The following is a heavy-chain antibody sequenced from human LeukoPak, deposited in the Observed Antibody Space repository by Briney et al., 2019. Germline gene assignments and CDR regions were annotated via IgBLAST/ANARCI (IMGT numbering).Heavy chain of an antibody. CDR2: IYFRGST. J-gene: IGHJ5*02. D-gene: IGHD2-2*01. CDR1: GGSLTTSDYY. CDR3: ARQNYCRSTSCYSP. V-gene: IGHV4-30-4*08. Sequence: PSQTLSLTCTVPGGSLTTSDYYWSWIRQPPGRGLEWIGYIYFRGSTYNNPSLKNRVTISVDTSKNQFALKLSSVTAADTAVYYCARQNYCRSTSCYSPWGQGTLVTVSS.